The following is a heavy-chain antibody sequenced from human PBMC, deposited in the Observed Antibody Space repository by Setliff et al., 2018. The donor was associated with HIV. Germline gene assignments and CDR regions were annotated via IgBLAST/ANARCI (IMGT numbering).Heavy chain of an antibody. CDR1: GGYISSYY. CDR3: ARGVGEYYNFWSGYPAWYFDL. J-gene: IGHJ2*01. CDR2: IYYSGST. Sequence: SETLSLTCTVSGGYISSYYWSWIRQPPGKGLEWIGYIYYSGSTNYNPSLKSRVTISLDTSKNQFSLKLSSVTAADTAVYYCARGVGEYYNFWSGYPAWYFDLWGRGTLVTVSS. V-gene: IGHV4-59*01. D-gene: IGHD3-3*01.